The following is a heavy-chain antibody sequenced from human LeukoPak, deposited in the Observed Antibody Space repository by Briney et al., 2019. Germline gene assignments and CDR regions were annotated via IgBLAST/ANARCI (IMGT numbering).Heavy chain of an antibody. CDR1: GYTFTSYD. CDR3: ARDWGLIAAAGTFDWFDP. J-gene: IGHJ5*02. D-gene: IGHD6-13*01. Sequence: ASVKVSCKASGYTFTSYDFNWVRQATGQRPEWMGWMSPNSGDTGYAQKFQDRVTMTRNTSISTAYMELSSLRSEDTAVYYCARDWGLIAAAGTFDWFDPWGQGTLVTVSS. V-gene: IGHV1-8*01. CDR2: MSPNSGDT.